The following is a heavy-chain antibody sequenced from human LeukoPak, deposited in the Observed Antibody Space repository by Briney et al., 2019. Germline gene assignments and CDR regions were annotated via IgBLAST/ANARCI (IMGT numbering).Heavy chain of an antibody. V-gene: IGHV4-59*01. D-gene: IGHD5-24*01. Sequence: PSETLSLTCSVSGVSISGYYWSWIRQPPGKGLEWIGYIYHSGSTDYNPLLKSRVTISVDTSEKQLSLKLTSVTAADTAVYYCARAADGYNFFDYWGQGALVTVSS. CDR3: ARAADGYNFFDY. J-gene: IGHJ4*02. CDR1: GVSISGYY. CDR2: IYHSGST.